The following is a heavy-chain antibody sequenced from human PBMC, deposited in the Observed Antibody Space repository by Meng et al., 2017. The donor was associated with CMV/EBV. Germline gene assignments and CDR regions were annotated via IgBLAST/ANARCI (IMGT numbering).Heavy chain of an antibody. CDR1: GGSVSSGSDSGGSFY. D-gene: IGHD2-2*02. V-gene: IGHV4-61*01. CDR3: ARAYCSSTSCYIGWFDP. CDR2: VYHSGTA. J-gene: IGHJ5*02. Sequence: SETLSLTCTVSGGSVSSGSDSGGSFYWSWIRQTPGKGLEWIGYVYHSGTANYNPSLKSRVTISVDTSKNQFSLKLSSVTAADTAVYYCARAYCSSTSCYIGWFDPWGQGTLVTVSS.